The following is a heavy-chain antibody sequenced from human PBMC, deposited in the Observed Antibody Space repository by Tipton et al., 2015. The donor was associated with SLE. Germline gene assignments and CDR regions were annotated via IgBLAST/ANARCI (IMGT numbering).Heavy chain of an antibody. J-gene: IGHJ4*02. CDR1: GGSISDYY. Sequence: TLSLTCTVSGGSISDYYWSWIRQPAGKGLEWIGRIYSSGSTIYNPSLKSRLTLSLDMSNSQFSRRVRSGTAADTAVYYCARDTDGSFYFDDWGQGTLVTVSS. D-gene: IGHD1-26*01. V-gene: IGHV4-4*07. CDR2: IYSSGST. CDR3: ARDTDGSFYFDD.